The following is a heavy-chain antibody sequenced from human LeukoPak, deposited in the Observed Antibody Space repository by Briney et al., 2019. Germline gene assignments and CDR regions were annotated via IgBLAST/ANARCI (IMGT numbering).Heavy chain of an antibody. J-gene: IGHJ4*02. D-gene: IGHD3-3*01. CDR1: GFTFSSYG. Sequence: GGSLRLSCAASGFTFSSYGMHWVRQAPGKGLEWVAVIWYDGSNKYYADSVKGRLTISRDNSKNTLYLQMNSLRAEDTAVYYCAREGRFLEYSYWGQGTLVTVSS. CDR2: IWYDGSNK. CDR3: AREGRFLEYSY. V-gene: IGHV3-33*01.